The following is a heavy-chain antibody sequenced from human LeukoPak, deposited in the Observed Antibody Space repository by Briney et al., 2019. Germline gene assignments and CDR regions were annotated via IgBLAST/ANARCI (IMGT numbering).Heavy chain of an antibody. Sequence: GGSLRLSCAASGFTFSSYAMSWVRQAPGKGLEWVSAISGSGGSTYYADSVKGRFTISRDNSKNTLYLQMNSLKTEDTAVYYCARATGPSYYDFWSGYPFDPWGQGTLVTVSS. CDR1: GFTFSSYA. CDR3: ARATGPSYYDFWSGYPFDP. D-gene: IGHD3-3*01. J-gene: IGHJ5*02. V-gene: IGHV3-23*01. CDR2: ISGSGGST.